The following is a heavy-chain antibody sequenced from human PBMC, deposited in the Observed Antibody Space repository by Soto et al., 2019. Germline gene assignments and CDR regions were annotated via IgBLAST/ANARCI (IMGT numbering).Heavy chain of an antibody. J-gene: IGHJ3*02. V-gene: IGHV3-23*01. Sequence: GGSLRLSCTASGFTFSSFAMSWVRQAPGKGLEWVSSINVVGGATNFADSVKGRFTISRDDSKNTLYLQMNSLRAEDTAVYYCARDLSGDYGALDTWGQGTMVTGSS. CDR3: ARDLSGDYGALDT. CDR1: GFTFSSFA. CDR2: INVVGGAT. D-gene: IGHD4-17*01.